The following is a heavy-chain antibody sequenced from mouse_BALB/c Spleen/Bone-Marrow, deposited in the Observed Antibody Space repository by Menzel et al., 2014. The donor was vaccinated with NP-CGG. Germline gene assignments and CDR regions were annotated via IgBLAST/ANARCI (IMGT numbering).Heavy chain of an antibody. J-gene: IGHJ3*01. CDR2: SRNKAKYYTT. CDR1: GFTFSDFY. V-gene: IGHV7-1*02. CDR3: ARDVGYGNYFVY. D-gene: IGHD2-10*02. Sequence: EVKVVDSGGGLVQPGDSLRLSCATSGFTFSDFYMDWVRQPPGKRLEWIAASRNKAKYYTTEYSASVKGRFIVSRDTSQSVLYLQMNALRAEDTAIYYCARDVGYGNYFVYWGQGTLVTVSA.